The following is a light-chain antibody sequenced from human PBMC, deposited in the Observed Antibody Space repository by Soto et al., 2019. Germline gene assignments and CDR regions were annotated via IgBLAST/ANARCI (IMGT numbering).Light chain of an antibody. CDR1: QSVSSNY. CDR2: GAS. CDR3: QQYGRSPMFT. J-gene: IGKJ2*01. Sequence: EIVLTQSPGTLSLSPVERATLSCRASQSVSSNYLAWYQQKPGQAPKLLIYGASRGAAGITDRLSGSGSGTDFTITISRLAPEDFAVYFCQQYGRSPMFTFGQGTKLEVK. V-gene: IGKV3-20*01.